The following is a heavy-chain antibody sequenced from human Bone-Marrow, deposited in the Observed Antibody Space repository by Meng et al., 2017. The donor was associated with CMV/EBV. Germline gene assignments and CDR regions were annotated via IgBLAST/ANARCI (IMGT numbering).Heavy chain of an antibody. D-gene: IGHD3-3*01. CDR2: IKQVGSEK. Sequence: GESLKISCAASGFTFSSYWMSWVRQAPGKGLEWVANIKQVGSEKYYVDSVKGRFTISRDNAKNSLYLQMNSLKAEDTAVYYCTTDEILLPPPYNGFDPWGQGTLVTVSS. CDR3: TTDEILLPPPYNGFDP. CDR1: GFTFSSYW. V-gene: IGHV3-7*03. J-gene: IGHJ5*01.